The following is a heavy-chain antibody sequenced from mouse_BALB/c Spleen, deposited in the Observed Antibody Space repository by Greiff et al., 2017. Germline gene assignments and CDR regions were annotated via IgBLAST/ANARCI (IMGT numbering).Heavy chain of an antibody. CDR1: GYAFTSYN. Sequence: EVQLQQSGPELVKPGASVKVSCKASGYAFTSYNMYWVKQSHGKSLEWIGYIDPYNGGTSYNQKFKGKATLTVDKSSSTAYMHLNSLTSEDSAVYYCARYSLITTATGWFAYWGQGTLVTVSA. J-gene: IGHJ3*01. CDR3: ARYSLITTATGWFAY. CDR2: IDPYNGGT. D-gene: IGHD1-2*01. V-gene: IGHV1S135*01.